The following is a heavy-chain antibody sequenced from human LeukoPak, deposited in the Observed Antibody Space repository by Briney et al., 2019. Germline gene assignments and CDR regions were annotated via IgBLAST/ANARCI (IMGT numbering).Heavy chain of an antibody. CDR3: ANSANYGGNSGYFDN. J-gene: IGHJ4*02. V-gene: IGHV4-39*01. CDR2: IFYSGST. D-gene: IGHD4-23*01. CDR1: GFTFSSYAMH. Sequence: GSLRLSCAASGFTFSSYAMHWVRQPPGKGLEWIGSIFYSGSTYYNPSLKSRVTISVDTSKNQFSLKLSSVTAADTAVYYCANSANYGGNSGYFDNWGQGTLVTVSS.